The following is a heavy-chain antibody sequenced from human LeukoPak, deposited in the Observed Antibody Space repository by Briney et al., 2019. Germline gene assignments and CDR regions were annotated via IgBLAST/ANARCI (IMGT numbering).Heavy chain of an antibody. V-gene: IGHV1-46*01. CDR3: ARPYYDSSGYIYAFDI. J-gene: IGHJ3*02. D-gene: IGHD3-22*01. CDR2: INPSGGST. CDR1: GYTFTSYY. Sequence: ASVTVSCKASGYTFTSYYMHWVRQAPGQGREGMGIINPSGGSTSYAQKFQGRVTMTRDMSTSTVYMELSSLRSEDTAVYYCARPYYDSSGYIYAFDIWGQGTMVTVSS.